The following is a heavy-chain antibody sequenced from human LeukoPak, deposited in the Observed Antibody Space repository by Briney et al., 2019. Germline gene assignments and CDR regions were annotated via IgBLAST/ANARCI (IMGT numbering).Heavy chain of an antibody. CDR2: ISYDGSNK. CDR3: AKEGSDAFDI. J-gene: IGHJ3*02. V-gene: IGHV3-30*18. CDR1: GFTFSNYG. Sequence: GGSLRLSCAASGFTFSNYGMHWVRQAPGKGLEWVAVISYDGSNKYYADSVKGRFTISRDNYKNTLYLQMNSLRAEDTAVYYCAKEGSDAFDIWGQGTMVTVSS.